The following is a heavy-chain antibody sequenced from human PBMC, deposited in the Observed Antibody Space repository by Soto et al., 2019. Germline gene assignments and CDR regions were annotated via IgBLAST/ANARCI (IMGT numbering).Heavy chain of an antibody. CDR1: CGSFNGYY. CDR2: INHSGNT. CDR3: ARGRKQLVLAYYDYYGMDV. D-gene: IGHD6-13*01. V-gene: IGHV4-34*01. J-gene: IGHJ6*02. Sequence: SETLSLTCAFYCGSFNGYYWSWIRQPPGKGLEWIGEINHSGNTNYNPSLKSRVTISADMSKNQFSLKLSSVTAADTAVYYCARGRKQLVLAYYDYYGMDVWGQGPTVTVSS.